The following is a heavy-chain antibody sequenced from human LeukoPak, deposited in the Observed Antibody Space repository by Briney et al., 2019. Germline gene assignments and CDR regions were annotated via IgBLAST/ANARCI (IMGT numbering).Heavy chain of an antibody. D-gene: IGHD3-9*01. V-gene: IGHV4-34*01. Sequence: PSETLSLTCAVYGGSSSGYYWSWIRQPPGKGLEWIGEINHSGSTNYNPSLKSRVTISVDTSKNQFSLKLSSVTAADTAVYYCARGVTYYDILTGYMGHFDYWGQGTLVTVSS. CDR1: GGSSSGYY. CDR3: ARGVTYYDILTGYMGHFDY. CDR2: INHSGST. J-gene: IGHJ4*02.